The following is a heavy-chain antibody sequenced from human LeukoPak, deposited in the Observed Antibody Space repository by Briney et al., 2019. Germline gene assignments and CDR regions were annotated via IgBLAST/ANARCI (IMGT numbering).Heavy chain of an antibody. CDR2: ITWDGGRT. J-gene: IGHJ4*02. V-gene: IGHV3-43*01. CDR1: GFTFDDYS. Sequence: GGSLRLSCAASGFTFDDYSMHWVRQAPGKGLEWVSLITWDGGRTDYADSVKGRFTISRDNSKNSLYLQMNSLRAEDTALYYCARVFGSFEPFFDYWGQGTLVTVSS. D-gene: IGHD3-3*01. CDR3: ARVFGSFEPFFDY.